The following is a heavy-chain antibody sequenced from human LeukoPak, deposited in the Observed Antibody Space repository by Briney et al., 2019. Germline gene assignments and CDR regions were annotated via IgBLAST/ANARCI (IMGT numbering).Heavy chain of an antibody. D-gene: IGHD5-12*01. CDR2: IYYSGST. J-gene: IGHJ4*02. CDR1: GGSISSGGYY. V-gene: IGHV4-31*03. CDR3: ARVPIVATIWDIDY. Sequence: SQTLSLTCTVSGGSISSGGYYWSWIRQHPGKGLEWIGYIYYSGSTYYNPSLKSRVTISVDTSKNQFSLELSSVTAADTAVYYCARVPIVATIWDIDYWGQGTLVTVSS.